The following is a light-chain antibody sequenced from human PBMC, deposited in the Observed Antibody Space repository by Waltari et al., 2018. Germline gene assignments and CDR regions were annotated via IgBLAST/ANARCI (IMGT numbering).Light chain of an antibody. CDR3: AAWDGGLKVRL. V-gene: IGLV1-47*01. CDR1: SSNIGSKY. J-gene: IGLJ3*02. Sequence: QSVVTQPPSASGTPGQRVTISCSGSSSNIGSKYVFWYQQFPGTAPRLLIYRNDQRPSGVPERFSGSKSGTSASLAINGLRAEEEADYYCAAWDGGLKVRLFGGGTKLTVL. CDR2: RND.